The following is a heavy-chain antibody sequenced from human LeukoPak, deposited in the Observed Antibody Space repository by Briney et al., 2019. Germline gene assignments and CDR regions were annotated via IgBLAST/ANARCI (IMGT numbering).Heavy chain of an antibody. J-gene: IGHJ5*01. V-gene: IGHV3-74*01. CDR3: AKNVPNYNCFDS. D-gene: IGHD3-10*02. Sequence: PGGSLRLSCEASGFTFRSYWMHWVRQAPGKGLVWVSRINGDGSSTSYADSVKGRFTISRDNSKNTLYLQMNSLGAEDTAVYYCAKNVPNYNCFDSWGQGTLVTVSS. CDR1: GFTFRSYW. CDR2: INGDGSST.